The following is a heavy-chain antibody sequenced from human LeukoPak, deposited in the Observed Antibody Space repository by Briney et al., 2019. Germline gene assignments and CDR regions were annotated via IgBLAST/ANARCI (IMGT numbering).Heavy chain of an antibody. J-gene: IGHJ6*02. V-gene: IGHV1-69*04. CDR3: ARGLHFTMVRGGTTNYYYGMDV. D-gene: IGHD3-10*01. CDR2: IIPIVGIT. Sequence: GASVKVSCKASGGTFNSFGINWVRQAPGQGPEWLGRIIPIVGITNYAQKFQGRVTIIADNSTRTAYMELSSLTSEDTAVYYCARGLHFTMVRGGTTNYYYGMDVWGQGTSVTVSS. CDR1: GGTFNSFG.